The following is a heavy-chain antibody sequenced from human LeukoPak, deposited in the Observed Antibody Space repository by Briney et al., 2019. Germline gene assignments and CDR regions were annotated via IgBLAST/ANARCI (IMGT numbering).Heavy chain of an antibody. Sequence: GGSLRLSCAASGLTFSSYEMNWVRQAPGKGLEWVSYISSSGSTIYYADSVKGRFTISRDNAKNSLYLQMNSLRAEDTAVYYCARESDYGDYPLGYWGQGTLVTVSS. D-gene: IGHD4-17*01. CDR2: ISSSGSTI. CDR3: ARESDYGDYPLGY. CDR1: GLTFSSYE. V-gene: IGHV3-48*03. J-gene: IGHJ4*02.